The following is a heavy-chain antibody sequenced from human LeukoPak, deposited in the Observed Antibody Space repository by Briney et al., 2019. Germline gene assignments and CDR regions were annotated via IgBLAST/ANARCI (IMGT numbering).Heavy chain of an antibody. CDR3: AKDGIDITIFGVVIVYYFDY. V-gene: IGHV3-30*02. J-gene: IGHJ4*02. CDR1: GFTFSSYG. CDR2: IRYDGSNK. D-gene: IGHD3-3*01. Sequence: GGSLRLSCAASGFTFSSYGMHWVRQAPGKGLEWVAFIRYDGSNKYYADSVKGRFTISRDNSKNTLYLQMNSLRAEDTAVYYCAKDGIDITIFGVVIVYYFDYWGQGTLVTVSS.